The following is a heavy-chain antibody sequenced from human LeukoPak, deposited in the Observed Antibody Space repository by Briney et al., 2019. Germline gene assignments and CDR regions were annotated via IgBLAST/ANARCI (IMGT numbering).Heavy chain of an antibody. Sequence: ASVKVSCKASGYTFTGYYMHWVRQAPGQGLEWMGRINPNSGGTNYAQKFQGRVTMTRDTSISTAYMELSRLRSDDTAVCYCARGEVTTLSKYYFDYWGQGTLVTVSS. J-gene: IGHJ4*02. V-gene: IGHV1-2*06. CDR2: INPNSGGT. D-gene: IGHD3-22*01. CDR3: ARGEVTTLSKYYFDY. CDR1: GYTFTGYY.